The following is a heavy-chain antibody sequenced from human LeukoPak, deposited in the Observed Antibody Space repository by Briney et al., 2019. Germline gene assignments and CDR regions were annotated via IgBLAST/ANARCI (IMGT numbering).Heavy chain of an antibody. D-gene: IGHD3-16*01. CDR2: IYYSGST. CDR1: GGSISSTTYY. Sequence: NPSETQSLTCTVSGGSISSTTYYWGWIRRPPGKGLEWIGSIYYSGSTYYNPSLKSRVTVSVDTSKNQFSLKLSSVTAADTAVYYCVRGSTLRHYQYWGQGTLVTVSS. J-gene: IGHJ4*02. V-gene: IGHV4-39*01. CDR3: VRGSTLRHYQY.